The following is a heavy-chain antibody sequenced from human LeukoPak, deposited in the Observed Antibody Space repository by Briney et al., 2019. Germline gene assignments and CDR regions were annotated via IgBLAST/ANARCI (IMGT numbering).Heavy chain of an antibody. CDR3: ARDRAVVVPAAFGGDAFDI. CDR2: ISWSSGRI. D-gene: IGHD2-2*01. V-gene: IGHV3-9*01. J-gene: IGHJ3*02. CDR1: GFTFDDYA. Sequence: GGSLRLSCAASGFTFDDYAMHWVRQAPGKGLEWVSGISWSSGRINYVDSVKGRFTISRDNAKNSLYLQMNSLRAEDTAVYYCARDRAVVVPAAFGGDAFDIWGQGTMVTVSS.